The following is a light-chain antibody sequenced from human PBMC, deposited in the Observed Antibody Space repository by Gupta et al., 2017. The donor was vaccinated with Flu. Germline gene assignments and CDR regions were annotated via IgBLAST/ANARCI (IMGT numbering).Light chain of an antibody. Sequence: SSELTQPPSVSVSPGQTARITCSGDTMTNQYAYWFQQKPGQAPRLVIFKDTERPSGIPERFSGSNSGTTATLTISGVQTEDDADYYCQSIDNSGTYWVFGGGTKLTVL. J-gene: IGLJ3*02. CDR2: KDT. CDR1: TMTNQY. CDR3: QSIDNSGTYWV. V-gene: IGLV3-25*02.